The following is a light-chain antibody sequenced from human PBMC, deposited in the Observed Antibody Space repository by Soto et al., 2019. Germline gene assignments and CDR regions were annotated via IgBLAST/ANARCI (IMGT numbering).Light chain of an antibody. J-gene: IGLJ2*01. V-gene: IGLV2-14*03. Sequence: QSALTQPASVSGSPGQSITISCTGTSSDVGAYNLVSWYQQHPGKAPKLMIYDVTNRPSGVSSRFSGSKSGNTASLAISGLQAEDEADYYCSSYTTGNTLVFGGGTKLTVL. CDR3: SSYTTGNTLV. CDR2: DVT. CDR1: SSDVGAYNL.